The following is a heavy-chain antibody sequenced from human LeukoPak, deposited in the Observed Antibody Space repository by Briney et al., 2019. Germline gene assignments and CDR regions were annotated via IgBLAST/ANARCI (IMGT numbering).Heavy chain of an antibody. D-gene: IGHD6-13*01. J-gene: IGHJ4*02. CDR2: IGTHNGNT. CDR3: ARVPTKGSSWLYYFDY. CDR1: GYTFTSYG. V-gene: IGHV1-18*01. Sequence: ASVKVSCKTSGYTFTSYGVSWVRQAPGQGLEWMGWIGTHNGNTNYAQKFQGRVTITADESTSTAYMELSSLRSEDTAVYYCARVPTKGSSWLYYFDYWGQGTLVTVSS.